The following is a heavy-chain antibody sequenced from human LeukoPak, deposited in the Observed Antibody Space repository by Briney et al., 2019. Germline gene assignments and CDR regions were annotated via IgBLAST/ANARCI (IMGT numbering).Heavy chain of an antibody. Sequence: PGGSLRLSCAASGFTFSSYAMSWVRQAPGKGLECVSAISGSGGSTYYADSVKGRFTISRDNSKNTLYLQMNSLRAEDTAVYYCAKGNYDFWSGEAYYFDYWGQGTLVTVSS. V-gene: IGHV3-23*01. CDR2: ISGSGGST. J-gene: IGHJ4*02. CDR3: AKGNYDFWSGEAYYFDY. D-gene: IGHD3-3*01. CDR1: GFTFSSYA.